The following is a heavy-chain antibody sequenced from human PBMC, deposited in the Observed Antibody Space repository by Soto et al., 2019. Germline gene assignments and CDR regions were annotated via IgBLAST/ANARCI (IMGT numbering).Heavy chain of an antibody. V-gene: IGHV5-51*04. CDR3: ARSFLGSSSPGFGWFDP. Sequence: GESLKISCKGSGYSFTSYWIGWVRQMPGKGLEWMGIIYPGDSDTRYSPSFQGQVTISADKPISTAYLQWSSLKASDTAMYYCARSFLGSSSPGFGWFDPWGQGTLVTVSS. CDR2: IYPGDSDT. D-gene: IGHD6-6*01. J-gene: IGHJ5*02. CDR1: GYSFTSYW.